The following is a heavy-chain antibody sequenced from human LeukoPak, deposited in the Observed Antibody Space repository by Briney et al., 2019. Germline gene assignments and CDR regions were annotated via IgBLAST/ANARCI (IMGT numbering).Heavy chain of an antibody. D-gene: IGHD1-26*01. CDR3: ARDPEIVGATTGLDY. V-gene: IGHV3-30-3*01. Sequence: GGSLRLSCAASGFTFSSYAMHWVRQAPGKGLEWVAVISYDGSNKYYADSVKGRFTISRDNSKNTLYLQMSSLRAEDTAVYYCARDPEIVGATTGLDYWGQGTLVTVSS. CDR2: ISYDGSNK. CDR1: GFTFSSYA. J-gene: IGHJ4*02.